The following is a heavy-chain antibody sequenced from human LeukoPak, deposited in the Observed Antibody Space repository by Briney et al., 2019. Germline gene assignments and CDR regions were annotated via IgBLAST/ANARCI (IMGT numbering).Heavy chain of an antibody. CDR1: GFTFDDYG. Sequence: GGSLRPSCAASGFTFDDYGMSWVRQAPGKGLEWVSGINWNGGSTGYADSVKGRFTISRDNAKNSLYLQMNSLRAEDTALYYCARNPAYQPLLPWGQGTLVTVSS. J-gene: IGHJ5*02. D-gene: IGHD2-2*01. V-gene: IGHV3-20*04. CDR3: ARNPAYQPLLP. CDR2: INWNGGST.